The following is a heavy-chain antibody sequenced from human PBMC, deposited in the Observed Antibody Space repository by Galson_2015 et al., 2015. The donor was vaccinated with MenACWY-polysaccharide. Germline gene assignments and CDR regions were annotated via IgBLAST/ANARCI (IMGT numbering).Heavy chain of an antibody. J-gene: IGHJ4*02. CDR3: VKNGYTGSGYGYFDS. CDR2: ISSSGDDK. CDR1: GFTFSTYA. V-gene: IGHV3-30*18. Sequence: SLRLSCAASGFTFSTYAMHWVRQAPGQGLEWMATISSSGDDKYYADSVKGRFTISRDNSNNTLYLEMSSLRAGDTAVYYCVKNGYTGSGYGYFDSWGQGTLGTVSS. D-gene: IGHD1-26*01.